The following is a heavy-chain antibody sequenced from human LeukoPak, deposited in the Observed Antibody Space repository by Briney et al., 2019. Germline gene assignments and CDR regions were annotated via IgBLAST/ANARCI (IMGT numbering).Heavy chain of an antibody. CDR2: IYYTGNT. Sequence: SETLSLTCSVSGGSISSSSYFWGWIRQPPGKGLEWIGSIYYTGNTDYTPSLKGRVSISVDTSKNQFSLKLSSVTAADTAIYYCAAWGAGGYWGQGALVTVSS. D-gene: IGHD1-26*01. CDR3: AAWGAGGY. CDR1: GGSISSSSYF. J-gene: IGHJ4*02. V-gene: IGHV4-39*07.